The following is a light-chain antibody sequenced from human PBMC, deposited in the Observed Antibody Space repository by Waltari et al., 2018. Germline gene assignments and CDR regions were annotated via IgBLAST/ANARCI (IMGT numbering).Light chain of an antibody. CDR3: QQRSNWPYT. V-gene: IGKV3-11*01. J-gene: IGKJ2*01. CDR1: QTVRSY. CDR2: DAS. Sequence: EIVLTQSPATLSLSPGERATLSCRASQTVRSYLAWYQQTPGQAPRLLIFDASSRATGIPAKFSGSGSGTDFTLTVSNLEPEDFAVYYCQQRSNWPYTFGQGTRVEIK.